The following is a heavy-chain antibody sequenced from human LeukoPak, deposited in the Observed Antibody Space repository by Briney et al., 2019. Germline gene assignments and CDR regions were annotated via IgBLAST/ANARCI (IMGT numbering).Heavy chain of an antibody. CDR1: GFDLTTYA. CDR2: IRIGGGGT. Sequence: GGSLRLSCAASGFDLTTYAMTWVRQAPAKGLEWVSSIRIGGGGTYYADSVKGRFTISRDNAKSFLYLQMNSPRVEDTAVYHCVRQAGRAGGQWGQGTLIAVSS. V-gene: IGHV3-23*01. CDR3: VRQAGRAGGQ. J-gene: IGHJ4*02. D-gene: IGHD3-10*01.